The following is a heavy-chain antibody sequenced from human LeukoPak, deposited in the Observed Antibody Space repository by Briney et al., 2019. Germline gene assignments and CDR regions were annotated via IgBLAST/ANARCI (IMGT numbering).Heavy chain of an antibody. CDR2: INPNSGGT. D-gene: IGHD2-15*01. CDR3: ARTVVVVAANDY. CDR1: GGTFSSYA. J-gene: IGHJ4*02. V-gene: IGHV1-2*02. Sequence: GASVKVSCKASGGTFSSYAISWVRQAPGQGLEWMGWINPNSGGTNYAQKFQGRVTMTRDTSISTAYMELSRLRSDDTAVYYCARTVVVVAANDYWGQGTLVTVSS.